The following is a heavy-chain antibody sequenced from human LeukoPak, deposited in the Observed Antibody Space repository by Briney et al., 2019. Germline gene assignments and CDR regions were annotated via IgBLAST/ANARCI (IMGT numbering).Heavy chain of an antibody. CDR1: GGTFSSYA. CDR2: IIPIFGTA. Sequence: GASVKVSCKASGGTFSSYAISWVRQAPGQGLEWMGGIIPIFGTANYAQKFQGRVTITADESTSTAYMELSSLRSEDTAVYYCARDQQEYYYYGIDVWGKGTTVTVSS. CDR3: ARDQQEYYYYGIDV. V-gene: IGHV1-69*01. J-gene: IGHJ6*04.